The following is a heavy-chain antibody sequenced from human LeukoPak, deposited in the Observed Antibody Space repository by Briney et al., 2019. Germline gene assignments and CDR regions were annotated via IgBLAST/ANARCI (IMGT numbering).Heavy chain of an antibody. D-gene: IGHD2-2*01. CDR3: ARDLPAAPGVSDY. CDR1: GYTFTGYY. J-gene: IGHJ4*02. V-gene: IGHV1-2*02. CDR2: VNPNSGGT. Sequence: ASVKVSCKASGYTFTGYYMHWVRQAPGQGLEWMGWVNPNSGGTKYAQKFQDRVTMTRDTSISTVYMELSSLRSDDTAVYYCARDLPAAPGVSDYWGQGTLVTVSS.